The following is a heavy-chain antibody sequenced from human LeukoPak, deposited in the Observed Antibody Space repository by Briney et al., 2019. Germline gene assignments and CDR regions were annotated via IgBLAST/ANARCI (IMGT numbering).Heavy chain of an antibody. CDR2: IYPGDSDT. CDR1: GYSFTSYW. D-gene: IGHD1-7*01. J-gene: IGHJ6*03. Sequence: GESLKISCKGSGYSFTSYWIGWVRQMPGKGLEWMGIIYPGDSDTRYSPSFQGQVTISADKSISTAYLQWSSLKASDTAMYYCARRGRTGTTDYYYYMDVWGKGTTVTVSS. CDR3: ARRGRTGTTDYYYYMDV. V-gene: IGHV5-51*01.